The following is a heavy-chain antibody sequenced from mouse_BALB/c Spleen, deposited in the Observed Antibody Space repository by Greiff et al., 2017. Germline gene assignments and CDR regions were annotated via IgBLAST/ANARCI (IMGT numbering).Heavy chain of an antibody. J-gene: IGHJ3*01. Sequence: EVQLVESGGGLVKPGGSLKLSCAASGFAFSSYDMSWVRQTPEKRLEWVAYISSGGGSTYYPDTVKGRFTISRDNAKNTLYLQMSSLKSEDTAMYYCARRLPPFAYWGQGTLVTVSA. D-gene: IGHD2-2*01. CDR1: GFAFSSYD. CDR3: ARRLPPFAY. V-gene: IGHV5-12-1*01. CDR2: ISSGGGST.